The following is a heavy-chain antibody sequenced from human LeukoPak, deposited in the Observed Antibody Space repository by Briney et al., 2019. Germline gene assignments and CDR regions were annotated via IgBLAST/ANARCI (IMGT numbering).Heavy chain of an antibody. V-gene: IGHV3-66*01. CDR2: VLRGGHR. CDR1: GFVVSTHY. J-gene: IGHJ4*02. CDR3: ARAKDYGDYEFAY. Sequence: GVSLRLSCGASGFVVSTHYMTWVRQAPGKGLEWVAFVLRGGHRYYADSVKGRFSLSRDNSKNTLNLQMNSLRAEDTAVYYCARAKDYGDYEFAYWGQGTLVTASA. D-gene: IGHD4-17*01.